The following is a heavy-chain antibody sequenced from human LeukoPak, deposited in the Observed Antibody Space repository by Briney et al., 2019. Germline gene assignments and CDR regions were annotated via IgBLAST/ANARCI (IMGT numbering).Heavy chain of an antibody. CDR2: LYIGGNT. D-gene: IGHD5-18*01. V-gene: IGHV3-53*01. CDR1: GLIVSNNY. CDR3: TTTAGYNYGQY. J-gene: IGHJ4*02. Sequence: GGSLRLSCAASGLIVSNNYMNWVRQAPGKGLEWVSALYIGGNTYYADSVRGRFTISRDNSKNALYLQMNSLRAEDTAIYYCTTTAGYNYGQYWGQGTLVTVSS.